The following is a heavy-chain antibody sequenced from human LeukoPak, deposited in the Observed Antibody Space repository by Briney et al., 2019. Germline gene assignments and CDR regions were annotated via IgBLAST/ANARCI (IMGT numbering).Heavy chain of an antibody. CDR3: ARGGQQLGYSWFDP. CDR2: IYYSGDT. V-gene: IGHV4-34*09. D-gene: IGHD6-13*01. Sequence: SETLSLTCAVYGGSFSGYYWSWIRQPPGKGLECIGHIYYSGDTYYNPSLKSRVTISVDTSKNQFSLKLSSVTAADTAVYYCARGGQQLGYSWFDPWGQGTLVTVSS. J-gene: IGHJ5*02. CDR1: GGSFSGYY.